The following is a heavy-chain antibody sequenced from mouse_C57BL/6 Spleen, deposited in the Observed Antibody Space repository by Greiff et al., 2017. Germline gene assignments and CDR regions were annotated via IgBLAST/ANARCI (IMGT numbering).Heavy chain of an antibody. D-gene: IGHD1-1*01. V-gene: IGHV1-52*01. CDR2: IDPSDSET. CDR3: ARPNYYGSSYHWYFDV. Sequence: QVQLQQPGAELVRPGSSVKLSCKASGYTFTSYWMHWVKQRPIQGLEWIGNIDPSDSETHYNQKFKDKATLTVDKSSSTAYMQLSSLTSEDSAVYYCARPNYYGSSYHWYFDVWGTGTTVTVSS. CDR1: GYTFTSYW. J-gene: IGHJ1*03.